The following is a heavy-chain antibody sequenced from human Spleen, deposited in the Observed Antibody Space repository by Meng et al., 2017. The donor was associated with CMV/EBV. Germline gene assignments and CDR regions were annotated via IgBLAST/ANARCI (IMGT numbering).Heavy chain of an antibody. CDR1: FTLSSYA. Sequence: FTLSSYAMHWVRQAPGKGLEWVAVISYYASDKYYADSVKGRFTVSRDTSSNTLYLQMNSLRAEDTAVYHCARVQGPYDFWDGYFDYWGRGTLVTVSS. J-gene: IGHJ4*02. D-gene: IGHD3-3*01. CDR2: ISYYASDK. CDR3: ARVQGPYDFWDGYFDY. V-gene: IGHV3-30*04.